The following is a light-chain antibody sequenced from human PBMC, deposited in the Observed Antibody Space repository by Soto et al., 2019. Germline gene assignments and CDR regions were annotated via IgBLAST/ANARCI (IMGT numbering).Light chain of an antibody. Sequence: QSVLTQPASVSGSPGQSITISCTGTSNDVGSYNLVSWYQQHPGKAPKVMIYEGTKRPSGVSNRFSGSKSGNTASLTISGLQAEDDADYYCCSYAGSNTHVVFGGGTKLTVL. CDR1: SNDVGSYNL. CDR3: CSYAGSNTHVV. CDR2: EGT. V-gene: IGLV2-23*01. J-gene: IGLJ2*01.